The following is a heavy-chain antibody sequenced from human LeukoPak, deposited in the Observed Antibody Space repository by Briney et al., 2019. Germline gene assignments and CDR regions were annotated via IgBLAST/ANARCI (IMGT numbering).Heavy chain of an antibody. CDR1: GFTFSNAW. Sequence: GGSLRLSCAASGFTFSNAWMSWVRQAPGKGLEWVGRIKSKTDGGTTDYAAPVKDRFTISRDDSKNTLYLQMNSLKTEDTAVYYCTTWGTSVPAAILYYYYMDVWGKGTTVTVSS. CDR3: TTWGTSVPAAILYYYYMDV. J-gene: IGHJ6*03. CDR2: IKSKTDGGTT. D-gene: IGHD2-2*01. V-gene: IGHV3-15*01.